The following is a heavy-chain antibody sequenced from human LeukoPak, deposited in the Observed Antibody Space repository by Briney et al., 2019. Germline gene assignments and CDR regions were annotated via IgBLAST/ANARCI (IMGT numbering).Heavy chain of an antibody. D-gene: IGHD3-10*01. CDR2: IYYAGRT. CDR3: ARDDAYYGSGSDY. CDR1: GGSISSSSYY. V-gene: IGHV4-39*07. Sequence: SETLSLTCIVSGGSISSSSYYWGWIRQPPGKGLEWIGSIYYAGRTYYNPSLKSRVTISVDTSKNQFSLKLSSVTAADTAVYYCARDDAYYGSGSDYWGQGTLVTVSS. J-gene: IGHJ4*02.